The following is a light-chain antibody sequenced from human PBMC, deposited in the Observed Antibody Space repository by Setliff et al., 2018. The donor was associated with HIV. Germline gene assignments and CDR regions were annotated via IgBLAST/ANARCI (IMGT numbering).Light chain of an antibody. V-gene: IGLV2-14*03. Sequence: QSVLTQPXSVSGSPGQSITVSCTGTTNDVGNYNYVSWYQQHPGKAPKLMIYDVTNRPSGVSNRFSGSKSANTASLTISGLQAEDEADYYCSSYASSGTLMVFGTGTKV. CDR1: TNDVGNYNY. CDR2: DVT. CDR3: SSYASSGTLMV. J-gene: IGLJ1*01.